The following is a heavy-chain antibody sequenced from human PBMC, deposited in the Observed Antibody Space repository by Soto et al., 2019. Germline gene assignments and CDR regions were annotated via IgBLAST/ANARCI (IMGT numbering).Heavy chain of an antibody. D-gene: IGHD6-6*01. V-gene: IGHV3-30-3*01. CDR3: ARDSEQLVQTYYYGMDV. CDR2: ISYDGSNK. Sequence: GGSLRLSCAASGFTFSSYAMHWVRQAPGKGLEWVAVISYDGSNKYYADSVKGRFTISRDNSKNTLYLQMNSLRAEDTAVYYCARDSEQLVQTYYYGMDVWGQGTTVTVSS. CDR1: GFTFSSYA. J-gene: IGHJ6*02.